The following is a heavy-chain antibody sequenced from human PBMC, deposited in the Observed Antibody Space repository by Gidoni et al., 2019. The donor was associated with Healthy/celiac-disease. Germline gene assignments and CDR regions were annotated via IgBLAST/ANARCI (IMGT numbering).Heavy chain of an antibody. Sequence: EVQLLESGGGLVQPGGSLILSCAASGFTFSSYAMSWVRQAPGKGLEWVSAISGSGGSTYYADSVKGRFTISRDNSKNTLYRQMNSLRAEDTAGYYCAKDRRETMVRGVKSWFDPWGQGTLVTVSS. CDR3: AKDRRETMVRGVKSWFDP. D-gene: IGHD3-10*01. V-gene: IGHV3-23*01. CDR2: ISGSGGST. CDR1: GFTFSSYA. J-gene: IGHJ5*02.